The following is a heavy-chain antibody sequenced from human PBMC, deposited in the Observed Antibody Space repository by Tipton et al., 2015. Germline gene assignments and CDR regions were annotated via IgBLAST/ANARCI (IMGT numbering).Heavy chain of an antibody. D-gene: IGHD4-23*01. V-gene: IGHV4-31*03. J-gene: IGHJ4*02. CDR2: IYYSGTA. Sequence: TLSLTCSVSGGSVSSAHYYWSWIRQHPGKGLEWIGYIYYSGTAYYNPSLKSRVIISVDTSKNQFSLRVSSVTASDTAVYYCARARGRHGGLFDSWGQGILVTVSS. CDR3: ARARGRHGGLFDS. CDR1: GGSVSSAHYY.